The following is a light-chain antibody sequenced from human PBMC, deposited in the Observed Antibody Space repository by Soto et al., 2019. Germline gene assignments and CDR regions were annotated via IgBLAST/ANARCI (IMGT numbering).Light chain of an antibody. CDR2: EVS. CDR3: SSYTSSTAYV. V-gene: IGLV2-14*01. CDR1: SSDVGGYNY. J-gene: IGLJ1*01. Sequence: QSALTQPASVSGSSGQSITISCTGTSSDVGGYNYVSWYQLHPGKAPKLMVYEVSNRPSGVSNRFSGSKSGNTASLTISGLQAEDEADYYCSSYTSSTAYVFGTGTKLTVL.